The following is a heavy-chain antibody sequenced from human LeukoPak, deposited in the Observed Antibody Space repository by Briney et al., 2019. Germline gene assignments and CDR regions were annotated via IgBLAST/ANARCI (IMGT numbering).Heavy chain of an antibody. CDR3: ARETGFYYFDY. J-gene: IGHJ4*02. Sequence: SETLSLTCTVSGGSISSYYWSWIRQPPGKGLERIGYIYYSGSTNYNPSLKSRVTISVDTSKNQFSLKLSSVTAADTAVYYCARETGFYYFDYWGQGTLVTVSS. CDR2: IYYSGST. CDR1: GGSISSYY. V-gene: IGHV4-59*12. D-gene: IGHD3-9*01.